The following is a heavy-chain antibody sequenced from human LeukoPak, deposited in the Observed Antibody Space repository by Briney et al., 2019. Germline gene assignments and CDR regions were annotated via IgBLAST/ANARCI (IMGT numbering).Heavy chain of an antibody. CDR1: GFTLSSHS. Sequence: GVSLRLSCAAYGFTLSSHSMNWVRQAPGKGLEWVSSISSSSSYIHSADSVKGRFTISRGNAKNSLYLQMNSLRDEDTAVYYCARDCVGGSYCWGQGTLVTVSS. D-gene: IGHD1-26*01. J-gene: IGHJ4*02. CDR3: ARDCVGGSYC. CDR2: ISSSSSYI. V-gene: IGHV3-21*01.